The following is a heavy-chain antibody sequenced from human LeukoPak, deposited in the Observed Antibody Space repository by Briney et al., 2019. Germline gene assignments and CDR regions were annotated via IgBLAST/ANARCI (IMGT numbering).Heavy chain of an antibody. D-gene: IGHD4-17*01. CDR1: GFTFSKYA. CDR2: ISGSDGNT. Sequence: PGGSLRLSCAASGFTFSKYATSWVRQAPGKGLEWVSAISGSDGNTFYADSVKGRFTISRDNSKNTLSLQMNSLRAEDTALYYCAKDSSVPYGITYWGQGTLVTVSS. V-gene: IGHV3-23*01. CDR3: AKDSSVPYGITY. J-gene: IGHJ4*02.